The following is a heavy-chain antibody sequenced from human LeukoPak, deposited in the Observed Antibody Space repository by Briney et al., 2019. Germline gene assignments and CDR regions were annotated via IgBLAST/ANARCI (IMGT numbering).Heavy chain of an antibody. J-gene: IGHJ3*02. V-gene: IGHV4-4*07. CDR2: IYTRGST. CDR3: ARGRYCSADICSGGDAFDI. CDR1: GGSINNYY. Sequence: SETLSLTCTVSGGSINNYYWSWIRQPAGKGLEWIGRIYTRGSTNYNPSLKSRVTMSVETSKNQFSLKLRSVTAADTAVYYCARGRYCSADICSGGDAFDIWGQGTMVSVSS. D-gene: IGHD2-15*01.